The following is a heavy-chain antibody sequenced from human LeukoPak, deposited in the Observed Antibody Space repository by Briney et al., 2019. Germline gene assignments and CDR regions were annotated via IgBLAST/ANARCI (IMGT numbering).Heavy chain of an antibody. D-gene: IGHD6-19*01. Sequence: SETLSLTCAVDGGTFSGYYWSWIRQPPGKGLEWIGEINHSGGTNYNPSLKSRVTISVDTSKNQFSLKLSSVTAADTAVYYCARHLIRRDYSSGWSQCRYYYYYMDVWGKGTTVTISS. CDR3: ARHLIRRDYSSGWSQCRYYYYYMDV. CDR2: INHSGGT. V-gene: IGHV4-34*01. CDR1: GGTFSGYY. J-gene: IGHJ6*03.